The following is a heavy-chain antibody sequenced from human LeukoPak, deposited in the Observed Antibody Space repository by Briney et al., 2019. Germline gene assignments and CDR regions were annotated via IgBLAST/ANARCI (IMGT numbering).Heavy chain of an antibody. CDR1: GGSISSYY. Sequence: SETLSLTCTVSGGSISSYYWSWIRQPPGKGLEWLGYIYYSGSTNYNPSLKSRVTISVDTSKNQFSLKLSSVTAADTPVYYCASTNVDTAMVKAHYFDYWGQGTLVTVSS. D-gene: IGHD5-18*01. V-gene: IGHV4-59*01. CDR3: ASTNVDTAMVKAHYFDY. CDR2: IYYSGST. J-gene: IGHJ4*02.